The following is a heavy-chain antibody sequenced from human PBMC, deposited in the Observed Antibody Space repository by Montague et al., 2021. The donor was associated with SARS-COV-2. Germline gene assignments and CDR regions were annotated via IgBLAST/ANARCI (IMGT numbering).Heavy chain of an antibody. V-gene: IGHV2-5*02. J-gene: IGHJ2*01. CDR2: IYWDDDK. Sequence: PALVKPTQTLTLTCTFSGFSLSTSGVGVGWIRQPPGKALEWLALIYWDDDKRYSPSLKSRLTITKDTSKNQVVLTMTNMDPVDTATYYCAHKTGLRYFDWLFQTNPTGGYLDLWGRGTLVTVSS. D-gene: IGHD3-9*01. CDR1: GFSLSTSGVG. CDR3: AHKTGLRYFDWLFQTNPTGGYLDL.